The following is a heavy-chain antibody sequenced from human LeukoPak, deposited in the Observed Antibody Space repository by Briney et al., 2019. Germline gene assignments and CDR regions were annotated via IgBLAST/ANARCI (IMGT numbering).Heavy chain of an antibody. V-gene: IGHV1-69*05. D-gene: IGHD4-17*01. J-gene: IGHJ6*03. CDR3: AVGDPFNYYMDL. CDR2: LIPLFGAT. Sequence: ASVKVSCKASGGTFSNYAISWVRQAPGQGLEWMGGLIPLFGATNYTQRFQGRITITTDESTTTAYMELSSLRSEDTAAYLCAVGDPFNYYMDLWGKGTTVTVFS. CDR1: GGTFSNYA.